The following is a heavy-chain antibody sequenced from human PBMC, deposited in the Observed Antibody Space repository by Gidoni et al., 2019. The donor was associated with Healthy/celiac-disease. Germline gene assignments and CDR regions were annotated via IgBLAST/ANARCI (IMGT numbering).Heavy chain of an antibody. CDR1: GGSFSGYY. CDR3: ARASVMITFGGVIVKNWFDP. Sequence: QVQLQPWGAGLLKPSETLSLTCPVDGGSFSGYYWSWIRQPPGKGLEWIGEINHSGTTNYTPSLKSRVTISVDTSKNQCSLKLSSVTAADTAVYYCARASVMITFGGVIVKNWFDPWGQGTLVTVSS. V-gene: IGHV4-34*01. CDR2: INHSGTT. D-gene: IGHD3-16*02. J-gene: IGHJ5*02.